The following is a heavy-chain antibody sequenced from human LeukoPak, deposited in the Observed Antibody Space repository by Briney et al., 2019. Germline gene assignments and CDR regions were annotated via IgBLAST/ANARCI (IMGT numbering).Heavy chain of an antibody. D-gene: IGHD6-13*01. V-gene: IGHV4-4*07. Sequence: SETLSLTCTVSGGSISSYYWSWIRQPAGKGLEWIGRIYTSGSTNYNPSLKSRVTMSVDTSKNQFSLKLSSVTAADTAVYYCATVITIAAAGTFDYWGQGTLVTVSS. J-gene: IGHJ4*02. CDR2: IYTSGST. CDR1: GGSISSYY. CDR3: ATVITIAAAGTFDY.